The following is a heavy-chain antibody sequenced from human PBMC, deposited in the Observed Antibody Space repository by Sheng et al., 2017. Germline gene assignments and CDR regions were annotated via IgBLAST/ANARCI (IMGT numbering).Heavy chain of an antibody. CDR2: SLMDRKKXIV. Sequence: QLQLQQSGPGLVKAFGDPVPHLQCVRCLHQGTQITTGAGSASPQGRGWSGLGVSLMDRKKXIVYYNPSLNGRVTLSQDASKNHFSLNLASVTAADTALYFCARAPWPNRGLWYYFDSWGQGTLVTVSS. J-gene: IGHJ4*02. D-gene: IGHD7-27*01. V-gene: IGHV4-39*02. CDR3: ARAPWPNRGLWYYFDS. CDR1: CLHQGTQITT.